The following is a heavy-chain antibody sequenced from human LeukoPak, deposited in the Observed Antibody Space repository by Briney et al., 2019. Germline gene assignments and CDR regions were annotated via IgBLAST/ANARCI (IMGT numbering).Heavy chain of an antibody. CDR3: ARSGTNYYYYYMDV. Sequence: GGSLRLSCAASGFIFTNYAMNWVRQAPGKGLEWVSGISGSGRNTYYADSVKGRFTISRDNSKNTLYLQMNSLRAEDTAVYYCARSGTNYYYYYMDVWGKGTTVTVPS. V-gene: IGHV3-23*01. D-gene: IGHD1-26*01. J-gene: IGHJ6*03. CDR1: GFIFTNYA. CDR2: ISGSGRNT.